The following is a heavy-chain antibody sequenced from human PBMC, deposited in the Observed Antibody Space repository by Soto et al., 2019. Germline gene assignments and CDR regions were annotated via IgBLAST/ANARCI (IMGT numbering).Heavy chain of an antibody. V-gene: IGHV1-69*02. CDR2: IIPILGIA. CDR1: GGTFSSYT. CDR3: ARATTHYGDYFDY. J-gene: IGHJ4*02. Sequence: SVKVSCKASGGTFSSYTISWVRQAPGQGLEWMGRIIPILGIANYAQKFQGRVTITADKSTSTAYMELSSLRSEDTAVYYCARATTHYGDYFDYWGQGTLVTVSS. D-gene: IGHD4-17*01.